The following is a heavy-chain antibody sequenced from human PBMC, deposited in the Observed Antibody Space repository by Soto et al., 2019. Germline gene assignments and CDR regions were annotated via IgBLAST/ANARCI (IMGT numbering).Heavy chain of an antibody. CDR2: IYYSGST. V-gene: IGHV4-59*01. CDR1: GGSISSYY. J-gene: IGHJ6*02. Sequence: KTSETLSLTCTVSGGSISSYYWSWIRQPPGKGLEWIGYIYYSGSTNYNPSLKSRVTISVDTSKNQFSLKLSSVTAADTAVYYCARVWGRHSRFGVVDYPNYGMDVWGQGTTVTVSS. D-gene: IGHD3-3*01. CDR3: ARVWGRHSRFGVVDYPNYGMDV.